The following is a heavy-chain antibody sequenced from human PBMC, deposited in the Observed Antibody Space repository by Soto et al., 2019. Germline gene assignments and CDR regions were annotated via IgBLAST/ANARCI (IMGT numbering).Heavy chain of an antibody. Sequence: EVQLVESGGGLVQPGGSLRLSCAASGFTFSSYSMNWVRQAPGKGLEWVSYISSSSSTIYYADSVKGRFTISRDKAKKSLYLQMSSLRAEDTAVYYCARDADFWGGFDIWGQGTMVTVSS. V-gene: IGHV3-48*01. J-gene: IGHJ3*02. D-gene: IGHD3-3*01. CDR3: ARDADFWGGFDI. CDR1: GFTFSSYS. CDR2: ISSSSSTI.